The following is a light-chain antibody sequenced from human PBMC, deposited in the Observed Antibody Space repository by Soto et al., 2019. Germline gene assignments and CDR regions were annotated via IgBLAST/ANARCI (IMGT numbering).Light chain of an antibody. CDR3: QVWDTTSDQQV. CDR2: YDS. CDR1: NIGSKN. Sequence: SSELTQPPSVSVSPGKTAIITCGGNNIGSKNVHWGQQKPGQAPVLVISYDSVRPSGIPERFSGSNSGNTATLTISRVEAGDEADYFCQVWDTTSDQQVFGGGTKLTVL. V-gene: IGLV3-21*01. J-gene: IGLJ3*02.